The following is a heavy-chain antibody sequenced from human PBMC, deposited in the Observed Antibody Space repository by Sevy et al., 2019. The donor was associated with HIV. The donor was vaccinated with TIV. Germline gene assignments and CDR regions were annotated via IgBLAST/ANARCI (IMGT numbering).Heavy chain of an antibody. J-gene: IGHJ4*02. CDR1: GYSFTSYW. CDR2: TYPGDSDT. Sequence: GESLKISCKGSGYSFTSYWIDWVRQMPGKGLEWMGSTYPGDSDTRYSPSFQGQVTISADKSITTAYLQWSSLKASDTAMYYCGRPAGYYDTSSYSLIDKRGQGTLVTVSS. CDR3: GRPAGYYDTSSYSLIDK. V-gene: IGHV5-51*01. D-gene: IGHD3-22*01.